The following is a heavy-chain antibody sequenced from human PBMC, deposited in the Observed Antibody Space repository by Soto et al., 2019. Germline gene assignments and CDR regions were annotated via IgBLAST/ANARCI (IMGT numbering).Heavy chain of an antibody. D-gene: IGHD3-22*01. V-gene: IGHV1-2*02. J-gene: IGHJ4*02. Sequence: VASVKVSCKASGYTFTGYYMHWVRQAPGQGLEWMGWINPNSGGTKSAQKFQGRVTMTRDTSISTAYMELSRLRSDDTAVYYCARRKADYYDSSGYHYYFDYWGQGTLVTVYS. CDR1: GYTFTGYY. CDR3: ARRKADYYDSSGYHYYFDY. CDR2: INPNSGGT.